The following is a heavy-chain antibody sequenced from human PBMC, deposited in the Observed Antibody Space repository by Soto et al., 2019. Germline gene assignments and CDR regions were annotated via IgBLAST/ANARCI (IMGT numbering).Heavy chain of an antibody. V-gene: IGHV5-51*01. CDR2: IYPGDSDT. CDR3: ARDTYYYDRSSYSSVYYFDY. Sequence: PGESLKISCQGFGYTFTNYWIGWVRQMPGKGLEWMGTIYPGDSDTRYRPSFEGRVTFSVDKSISTAYLQWSSLKASDTAMYYCARDTYYYDRSSYSSVYYFDYWGQGTLVTVSS. CDR1: GYTFTNYW. D-gene: IGHD3-22*01. J-gene: IGHJ4*02.